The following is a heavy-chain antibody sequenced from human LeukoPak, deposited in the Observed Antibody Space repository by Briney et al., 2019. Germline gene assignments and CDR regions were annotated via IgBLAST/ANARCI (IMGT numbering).Heavy chain of an antibody. Sequence: GGSLRLSCAASGFTFSSYEMNWVRQAPGKGLEWVSYISSSSSTIYYADSVKGRFTISRDNAKDSLFLQMNSLRAEDTAVYYCARVFRTTWDYWGQGTLVTVSS. CDR2: ISSSSSTI. J-gene: IGHJ4*02. CDR3: ARVFRTTWDY. D-gene: IGHD1-7*01. V-gene: IGHV3-48*03. CDR1: GFTFSSYE.